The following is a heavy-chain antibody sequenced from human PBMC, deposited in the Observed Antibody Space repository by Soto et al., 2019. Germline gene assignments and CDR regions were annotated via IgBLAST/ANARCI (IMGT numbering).Heavy chain of an antibody. J-gene: IGHJ4*02. V-gene: IGHV4-59*08. CDR1: GGSISSFN. D-gene: IGHD3-22*01. CDR2: ISYRGST. CDR3: VRQDTSGYAFDY. Sequence: QVQLQESGPGLVDPSETLSLTCTVSGGSISSFNWNWVRQSPGKGLEWIGYISYRGSTNYNPALNSQVAISVDTSKSQFSLKLSSATAADTAVYYCVRQDTSGYAFDYWGQGTLGTVSS.